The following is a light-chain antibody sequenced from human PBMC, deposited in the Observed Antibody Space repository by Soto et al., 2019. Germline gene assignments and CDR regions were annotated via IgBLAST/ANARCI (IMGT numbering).Light chain of an antibody. J-gene: IGKJ5*01. CDR3: QQYGSTPIT. CDR2: DAS. CDR1: QSLLHSNGYNY. V-gene: IGKV3-20*01. Sequence: TQSPVSLAVTLGQPASISCRSSQSLLHSNGYNYLDWYQQKPGQAPRLLIYDASNRASGIPDRFSGVGSGTDFTLTISRLEHEDFAVYYCQQYGSTPITFGQGRLLE.